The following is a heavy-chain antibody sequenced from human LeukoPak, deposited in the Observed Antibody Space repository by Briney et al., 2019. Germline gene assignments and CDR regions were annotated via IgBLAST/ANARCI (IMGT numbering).Heavy chain of an antibody. CDR1: GFTFTISA. V-gene: IGHV3-21*01. CDR2: IGGSGGIR. Sequence: PGGSLRLSCETSGFTFTISAMTWVRQAPGKGLEWVSAIGGSGGIRYYADSVKGRFTISRDNAKNSLYLQMNSLRAEDTAVYYCARDLVERGYSYGRCDYWGQGTLVTVSS. CDR3: ARDLVERGYSYGRCDY. D-gene: IGHD5-18*01. J-gene: IGHJ4*02.